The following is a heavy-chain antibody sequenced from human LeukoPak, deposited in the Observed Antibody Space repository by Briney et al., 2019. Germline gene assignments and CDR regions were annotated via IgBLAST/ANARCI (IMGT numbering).Heavy chain of an antibody. J-gene: IGHJ3*02. V-gene: IGHV3-48*03. D-gene: IGHD3-22*01. Sequence: PGGSLRLSCAASGFTFSSYEMNWVRQAPGKGLGGVSYISSSGSTIYYADSVKGRFTISRDNAKNSLYLQMNSLRAEDTAVYYCTRLRYYYDSSGYRRGDAFDIWGQGTMVTVSS. CDR2: ISSSGSTI. CDR1: GFTFSSYE. CDR3: TRLRYYYDSSGYRRGDAFDI.